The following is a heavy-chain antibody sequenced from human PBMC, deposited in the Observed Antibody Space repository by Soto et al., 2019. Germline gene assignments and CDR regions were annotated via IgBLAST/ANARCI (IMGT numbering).Heavy chain of an antibody. CDR1: GFTFDDYA. J-gene: IGHJ6*02. CDR3: AKDIRHSRTPSGSYWYYYYGMDV. CDR2: ISWNSGSI. D-gene: IGHD1-26*01. V-gene: IGHV3-9*01. Sequence: EVQLVESGGGLVQPGRSLRLSCAASGFTFDDYAMHWVRQAPGKGLEWVSGISWNSGSIGYADSVKGRFTISRDNAKNSLYLQMNSLRAEDTALYYCAKDIRHSRTPSGSYWYYYYGMDVWGQGTTVTVSS.